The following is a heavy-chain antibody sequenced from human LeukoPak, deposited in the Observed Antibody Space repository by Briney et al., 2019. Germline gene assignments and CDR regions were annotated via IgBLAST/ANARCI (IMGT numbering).Heavy chain of an antibody. CDR2: IIPIFGTA. CDR3: AREDCSGGSCYSGFDY. D-gene: IGHD2-15*01. CDR1: GGTFSSYA. V-gene: IGHV1-69*13. Sequence: SVKVSCKASGGTFSSYAISWVRQAPGQGLEWMGGIIPIFGTANYAQKFQGKVTITADESTSTAYMELSSLRSEDTAVYYCAREDCSGGSCYSGFDYWGQGTLVTVSS. J-gene: IGHJ4*02.